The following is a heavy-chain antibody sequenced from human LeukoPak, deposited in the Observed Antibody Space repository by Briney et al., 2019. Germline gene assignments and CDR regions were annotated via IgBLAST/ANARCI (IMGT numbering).Heavy chain of an antibody. J-gene: IGHJ1*01. D-gene: IGHD5-18*01. Sequence: SETLSLTCTVSGSSISSTSYYWGWIRQPPGKGLEWIGSIYYSGTTYYNPSLKSRVTISVDTSKNQFSLRLSSVTAADTAVYYCARLDTAMVPGYWGQGTLVTVSS. CDR3: ARLDTAMVPGY. V-gene: IGHV4-39*01. CDR2: IYYSGTT. CDR1: GSSISSTSYY.